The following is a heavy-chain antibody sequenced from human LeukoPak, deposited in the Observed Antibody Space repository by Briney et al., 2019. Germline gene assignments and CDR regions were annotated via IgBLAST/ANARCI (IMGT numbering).Heavy chain of an antibody. V-gene: IGHV1-18*01. CDR2: ISVYNGNT. D-gene: IGHD2-2*02. CDR1: GYTFANFG. Sequence: GASVKVSCKASGYTFANFGITWVRQAPGQGLEWMGWISVYNGNTNYAQNLQGRVTLTTDTSTSTAYMELRSLRSDHTALYYCARTCSSSSCYMVHWGQGTLVTVSS. CDR3: ARTCSSSSCYMVH. J-gene: IGHJ4*02.